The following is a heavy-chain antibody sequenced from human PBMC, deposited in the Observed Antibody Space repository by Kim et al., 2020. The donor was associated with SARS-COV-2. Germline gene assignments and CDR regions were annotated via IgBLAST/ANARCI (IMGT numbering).Heavy chain of an antibody. V-gene: IGHV4-59*08. CDR3: ASSGYDDYGEKYYFDY. CDR1: AGAITNYY. Sequence: SETLSLTCTVSAGAITNYYWSWIRQPPGKGLEWIGYIYYSGSTSYNPSLESRVTISLDTSKNQFSLKLSSVTAADTAVYYCASSGYDDYGEKYYFDYWGQGTLVTVSS. J-gene: IGHJ4*02. D-gene: IGHD5-12*01. CDR2: IYYSGST.